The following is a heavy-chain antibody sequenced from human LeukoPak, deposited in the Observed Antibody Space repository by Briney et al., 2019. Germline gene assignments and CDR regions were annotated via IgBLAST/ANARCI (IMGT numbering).Heavy chain of an antibody. CDR2: ISSSGTTI. D-gene: IGHD2-2*01. J-gene: IGHJ4*02. CDR1: GFTFSDYY. V-gene: IGHV3-11*04. CDR3: ARYCSSTNCQDY. Sequence: GGSLRLSCAASGFTFSDYYMSWIRQAPGKGLEWVSSISSSGTTIYYADSVKGRFTISRDNAKNSLYLQMNSLRAEDTAVYYCARYCSSTNCQDYWGQGTLVTVSS.